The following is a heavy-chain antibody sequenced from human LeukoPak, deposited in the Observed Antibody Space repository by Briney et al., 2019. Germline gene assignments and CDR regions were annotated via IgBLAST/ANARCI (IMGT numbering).Heavy chain of an antibody. D-gene: IGHD6-13*01. CDR1: GGSISSSSYY. CDR2: IYYSGST. Sequence: SETLSLTCTVSGGSISSSSYYWGWIRQPPGKGLEWIGSIYYSGSTYYNPSLKSRVTISVDTSKNQFSLKLNSVTAADTAVYYCARHSSSWELYYYYYYYMDVWGKGTTVTVSS. V-gene: IGHV4-39*01. J-gene: IGHJ6*03. CDR3: ARHSSSWELYYYYYYYMDV.